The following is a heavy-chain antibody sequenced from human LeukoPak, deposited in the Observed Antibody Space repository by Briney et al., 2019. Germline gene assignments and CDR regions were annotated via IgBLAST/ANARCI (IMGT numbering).Heavy chain of an antibody. CDR3: ASYGDYNDAFNI. Sequence: GGSLRLSCAASGFTFSSYSMNWVRQAPGKGLEWVSSISSSSSFIYYADSVKGRFTISRDNAKNSLYLQMNSLRAEDTAVYYCASYGDYNDAFNIWGQGAMVTVSS. V-gene: IGHV3-21*01. CDR2: ISSSSSFI. J-gene: IGHJ3*02. D-gene: IGHD4-17*01. CDR1: GFTFSSYS.